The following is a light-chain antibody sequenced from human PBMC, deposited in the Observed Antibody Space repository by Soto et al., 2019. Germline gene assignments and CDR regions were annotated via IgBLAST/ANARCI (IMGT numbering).Light chain of an antibody. Sequence: ATLSLSPGGRATLSCRAIQSASNTFAWSQQTPARAPTLXVYGASTGANDIPARLSGSGSGTEFTLTIRSLQSEDIAVYYGQHYDNWPPWTFGQGTKVDIK. CDR2: GAS. J-gene: IGKJ1*01. CDR3: QHYDNWPPWT. CDR1: QSASNT. V-gene: IGKV3-15*01.